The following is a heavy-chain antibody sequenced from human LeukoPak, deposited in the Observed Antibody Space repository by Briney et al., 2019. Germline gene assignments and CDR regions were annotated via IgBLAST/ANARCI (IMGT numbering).Heavy chain of an antibody. V-gene: IGHV1-18*01. Sequence: ASVKVSCKASGYTFTSYGISWVRQAPGQGLEWMGWISAYNGNTNYSQKLQGRVTMTTDTSTITAYMELRNLRSDDTAVYYCAREISYYDILTGYYLGWFDPWGQGTLVTVSS. CDR1: GYTFTSYG. CDR2: ISAYNGNT. J-gene: IGHJ5*02. D-gene: IGHD3-9*01. CDR3: AREISYYDILTGYYLGWFDP.